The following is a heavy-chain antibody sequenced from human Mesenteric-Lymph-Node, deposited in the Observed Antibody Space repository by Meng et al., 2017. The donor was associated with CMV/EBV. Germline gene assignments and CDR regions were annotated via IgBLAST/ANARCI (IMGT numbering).Heavy chain of an antibody. CDR1: GGSINSGDYY. CDR2: IYKSGNT. V-gene: IGHV4-31*02. D-gene: IGHD2-2*01. CDR3: ARRYCSKTSCPFDY. Sequence: SGGSINSGDYYWSWIRLHPGKGLEWIGYIYKSGNTYYNASLRSRLSISVDTSENQFSLKLSSVTAADTAVYYCARRYCSKTSCPFDYWGQGILVTVSS. J-gene: IGHJ4*02.